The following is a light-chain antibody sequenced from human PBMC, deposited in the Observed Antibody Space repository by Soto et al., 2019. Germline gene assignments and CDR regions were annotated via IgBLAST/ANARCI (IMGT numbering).Light chain of an antibody. V-gene: IGKV3-15*01. CDR1: QSISNN. CDR3: QQYNNWTPWT. CDR2: DAS. J-gene: IGKJ1*01. Sequence: VMTQSPATLSVSPGERATLSCRASQSISNNLAWYQQRPGQAPRLLIYDASTRATGVPARFSGGGSGTDFTLTISGLQSEDFAVYYCQQYNNWTPWTFGQGTEVEIK.